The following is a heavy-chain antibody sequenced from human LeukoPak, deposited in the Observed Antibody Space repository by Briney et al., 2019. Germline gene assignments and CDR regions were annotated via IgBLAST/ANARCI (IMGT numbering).Heavy chain of an antibody. CDR2: ISGSGGST. CDR3: ARDVVVVVAADSNFDY. J-gene: IGHJ4*02. Sequence: PGGSLRLSCAASGFTFSSYAMSWVRQAPGKGLEWVSAISGSGGSTYYADSVKGRFTISRDNSKNTLYLQMNSLRAEDTAVYYCARDVVVVVAADSNFDYWGQGTLVTVSS. D-gene: IGHD2-15*01. CDR1: GFTFSSYA. V-gene: IGHV3-23*01.